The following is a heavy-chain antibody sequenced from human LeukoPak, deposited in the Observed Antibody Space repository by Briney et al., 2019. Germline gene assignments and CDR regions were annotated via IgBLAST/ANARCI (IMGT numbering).Heavy chain of an antibody. V-gene: IGHV3-23*01. Sequence: PGGSLRLSCAASGFTLSSYAMTWVRQAPGKGLEWVSAIASGGSTYYADSAKGRFTISRDNSKNTLYLQMNSLRVEDTAVYYCTRGSSRTGYNCWGQGVLVTVSS. CDR2: IASGGST. CDR1: GFTLSSYA. J-gene: IGHJ4*02. D-gene: IGHD3/OR15-3a*01. CDR3: TRGSSRTGYNC.